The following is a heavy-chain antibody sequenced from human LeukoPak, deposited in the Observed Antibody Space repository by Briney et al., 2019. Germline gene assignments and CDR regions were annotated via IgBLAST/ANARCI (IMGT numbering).Heavy chain of an antibody. CDR2: TRNKANSYTT. CDR1: GFTFSSHS. D-gene: IGHD3-22*01. CDR3: ARGSHYYYDSSGYRSLDYYYGMDV. V-gene: IGHV3-72*01. J-gene: IGHJ6*02. Sequence: PGGSLRLSCAASGFTFSSHSMDWVRQAPGKGLEWVGRTRNKANSYTTEYAASGKGRFTISRDDSKNSLYLQMNSLKTEDTAVYYCARGSHYYYDSSGYRSLDYYYGMDVWGQGTTVTVSS.